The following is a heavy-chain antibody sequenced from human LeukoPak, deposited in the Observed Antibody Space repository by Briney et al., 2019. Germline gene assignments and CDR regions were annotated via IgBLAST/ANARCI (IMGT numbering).Heavy chain of an antibody. CDR1: GGSISSYY. Sequence: SETLSLTCTVSGGSISSYYWSWIRQPPGKGLEWIGYIYYSGSTNYNPSLKSRVTISVDTSKNQFSLKLSSVTAADTAVYYCARSFVEGYSSSWYSNYYYYYYMDVWGKGTTVTVSS. CDR2: IYYSGST. V-gene: IGHV4-59*01. CDR3: ARSFVEGYSSSWYSNYYYYYYMDV. J-gene: IGHJ6*03. D-gene: IGHD6-13*01.